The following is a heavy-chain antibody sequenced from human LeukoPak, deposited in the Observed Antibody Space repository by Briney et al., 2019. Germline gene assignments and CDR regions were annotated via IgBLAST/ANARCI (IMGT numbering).Heavy chain of an antibody. D-gene: IGHD4-17*01. Sequence: GGSLTHSRAASGFTFSSYSMNWVRQAPGKGLEWVSSISSSSSYIYYADSVKGRFTISRDNAKNSLYLQMNSLRAEDSAVYYCARGRLDYGDYLNWFDPWGEGNLVTVSS. V-gene: IGHV3-21*01. CDR2: ISSSSSYI. CDR3: ARGRLDYGDYLNWFDP. CDR1: GFTFSSYS. J-gene: IGHJ5*02.